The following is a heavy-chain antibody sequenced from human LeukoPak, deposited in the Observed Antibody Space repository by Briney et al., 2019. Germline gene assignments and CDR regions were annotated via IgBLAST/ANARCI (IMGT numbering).Heavy chain of an antibody. CDR2: SSFDESTK. V-gene: IGHV3-30*04. Sequence: GGSLRLSCAASGFDFNRYAMYWVRQAPGKGLEWVAISSFDESTKYYRDSVKGRFTISKDNSKDTLYLQMDNLKTEDTALYYCARGMRCTGANCFLKIYFSYYYMDLWGTGTTVIVSS. J-gene: IGHJ6*03. D-gene: IGHD2/OR15-2a*01. CDR1: GFDFNRYA. CDR3: ARGMRCTGANCFLKIYFSYYYMDL.